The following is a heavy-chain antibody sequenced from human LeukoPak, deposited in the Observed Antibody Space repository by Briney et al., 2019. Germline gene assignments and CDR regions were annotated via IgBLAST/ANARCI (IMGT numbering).Heavy chain of an antibody. J-gene: IGHJ4*02. D-gene: IGHD2/OR15-2a*01. CDR2: IWYDGSNK. V-gene: IGHV3-33*08. Sequence: PGGSLRLSCAASGFTLSNYWMHWVRQAPGKGLEWVALIWYDGSNKYYADSVKGRLTISRDNSKNTLYLQMNSLRAEDTAVYYCAREGPRGNSQFDYWGQGTLVIVSS. CDR1: GFTLSNYW. CDR3: AREGPRGNSQFDY.